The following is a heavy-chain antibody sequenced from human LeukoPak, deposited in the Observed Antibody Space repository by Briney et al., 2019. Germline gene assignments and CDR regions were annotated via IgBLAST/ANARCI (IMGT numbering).Heavy chain of an antibody. V-gene: IGHV4-34*01. Sequence: PSETLSLTCAVYGGSFSGYYWSWIRQPPGKGLEWIGEINHSGSTNYNPSLKSRVTISVDTSKNQFSLKLSSVTAADTAVYYCAREVYDILTGRYLVYWGQGTLVTVSS. CDR2: INHSGST. D-gene: IGHD3-9*01. CDR1: GGSFSGYY. J-gene: IGHJ4*02. CDR3: AREVYDILTGRYLVY.